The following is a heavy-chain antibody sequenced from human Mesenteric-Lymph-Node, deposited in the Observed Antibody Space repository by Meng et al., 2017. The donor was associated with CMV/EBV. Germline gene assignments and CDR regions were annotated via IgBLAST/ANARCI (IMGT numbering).Heavy chain of an antibody. CDR1: GFSFSSYD. D-gene: IGHD3-9*01. CDR2: ISYDGYSD. V-gene: IGHV3-30*04. Sequence: GGSLRLSCAASGFSFSSYDMFWVRQAPGKGLEWVTTISYDGYSDHYVDSVKGRFTISRDNSKNTLYLQMNSLRAEDTSVYYCVKDRGVPYYESLTGYSYFDYWGQGALVTVSS. CDR3: VKDRGVPYYESLTGYSYFDY. J-gene: IGHJ4*02.